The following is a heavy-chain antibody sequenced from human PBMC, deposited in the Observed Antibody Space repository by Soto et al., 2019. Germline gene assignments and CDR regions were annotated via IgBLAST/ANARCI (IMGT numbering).Heavy chain of an antibody. CDR3: AKDGRGSGSHYNSFGY. CDR2: IYSTGTT. V-gene: IGHV3-53*01. Sequence: EVQLVESGGGLIQPGGSLKIPCAASGFTVGNNYMSWVRQAPGKGLEWVSLIYSTGTTKYADSVKGRFTVSRDNAKNTLYLQMKSLRAEDTDVYYCAKDGRGSGSHYNSFGYWGQGTLVTVSS. J-gene: IGHJ4*02. D-gene: IGHD3-10*01. CDR1: GFTVGNNY.